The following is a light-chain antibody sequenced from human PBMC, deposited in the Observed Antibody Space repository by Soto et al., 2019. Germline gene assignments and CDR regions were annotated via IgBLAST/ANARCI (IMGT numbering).Light chain of an antibody. J-gene: IGLJ2*01. CDR2: GNY. Sequence: QSVMTQPPSVSGAPGQRVTISCTGSSSNIGAGYDVHWYQQVPGTAPKLLIYGNYNRPSGVPDRFSGSKSGTSASLAFTGLQAEDEADYYCQSYDGSLSASGVVFGGGTKLTVL. CDR3: QSYDGSLSASGVV. CDR1: SSNIGAGYD. V-gene: IGLV1-40*01.